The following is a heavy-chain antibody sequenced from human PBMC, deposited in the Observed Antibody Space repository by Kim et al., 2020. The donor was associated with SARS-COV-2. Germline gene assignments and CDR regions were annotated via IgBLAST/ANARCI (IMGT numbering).Heavy chain of an antibody. D-gene: IGHD6-13*01. Sequence: SGPTLVKPIQTLTLTCTFSGFSLSTSGVGVGWIRQPPGKALEWLALIYWDDDKRYSPSLKSRLTITKDTSKNQVVLTMTNMDPVDTATYYCAHRRGWGYSSSWYDYWGQGTLVTVSS. J-gene: IGHJ4*02. CDR2: IYWDDDK. CDR1: GFSLSTSGVG. V-gene: IGHV2-5*02. CDR3: AHRRGWGYSSSWYDY.